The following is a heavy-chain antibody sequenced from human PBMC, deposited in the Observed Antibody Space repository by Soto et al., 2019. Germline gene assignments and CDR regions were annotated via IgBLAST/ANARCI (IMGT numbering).Heavy chain of an antibody. J-gene: IGHJ4*02. D-gene: IGHD6-6*01. CDR3: AKCITALGPIDY. CDR1: GRTISSSNW. CDR2: IYHSGST. Sequence: LTLTNTFSGRTISSSNWCCWVRQPPGKGLEWIGEIYHSGSTNYNPSLKSRVTISVDKSKNQFSLKLSSVTAADTAVYYCAKCITALGPIDYWGQGTLV. V-gene: IGHV4-4*02.